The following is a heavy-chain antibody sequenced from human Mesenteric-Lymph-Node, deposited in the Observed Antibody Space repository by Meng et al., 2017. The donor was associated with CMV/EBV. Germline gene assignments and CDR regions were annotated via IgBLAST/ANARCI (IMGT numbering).Heavy chain of an antibody. D-gene: IGHD2-2*01. Sequence: ASGFTFSSSAMSWVRQAPGKGLEWVSAISGSGGSTYYADSVKGRFTISRDNSKNTLYLQMNSLRAEDTAVYYCAKWVVPAAISWFDPWGQGTLVTVSS. V-gene: IGHV3-23*01. J-gene: IGHJ5*02. CDR3: AKWVVPAAISWFDP. CDR1: GFTFSSSA. CDR2: ISGSGGST.